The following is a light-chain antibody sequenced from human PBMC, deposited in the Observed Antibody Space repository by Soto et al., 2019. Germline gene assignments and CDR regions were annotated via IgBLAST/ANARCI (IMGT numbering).Light chain of an antibody. CDR3: SSYTTSNTRQIV. CDR2: DVS. CDR1: SSDIDGYNY. J-gene: IGLJ1*01. Sequence: QSVLTQPASVSGSPGQSITISCTGTSSDIDGYNYVSWYQQHPGKATKFMIYDVSNRPSGVSNCFSGSKSGNTASLTISGLQAEDEADYYCSSYTTSNTRQIVFGTGTKVTVL. V-gene: IGLV2-14*01.